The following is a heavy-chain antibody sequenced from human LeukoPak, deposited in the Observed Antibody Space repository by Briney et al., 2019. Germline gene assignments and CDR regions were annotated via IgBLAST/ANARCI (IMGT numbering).Heavy chain of an antibody. Sequence: ASVKVSCKASGYTFTAYYMHWVRQAPGQGLEWMGWINPNSGGTNYAQKFQGRVTMARDTSISTAYMELSRLRSDDTAVYYCARDRVVVPAAFDYWGQGTLVTVSS. CDR3: ARDRVVVPAAFDY. CDR2: INPNSGGT. V-gene: IGHV1-2*02. J-gene: IGHJ4*02. CDR1: GYTFTAYY. D-gene: IGHD2-2*01.